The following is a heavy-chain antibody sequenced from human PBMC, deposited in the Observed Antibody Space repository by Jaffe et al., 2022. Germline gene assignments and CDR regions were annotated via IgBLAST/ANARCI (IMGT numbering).Heavy chain of an antibody. V-gene: IGHV1-2*06. J-gene: IGHJ3*02. CDR2: INPNSGGT. CDR3: ARIVVVAATPGHDAFDI. CDR1: GYTFTGYY. Sequence: QVQLVQSGAEVKKPGASVKVSCKASGYTFTGYYMHWVRQAPGQGLEWMGRINPNSGGTNYAQKFQGRVTMTRDTSISTAYMELSRLRSDDTAVYYCARIVVVAATPGHDAFDIWGQGTMVTVSS. D-gene: IGHD2-15*01.